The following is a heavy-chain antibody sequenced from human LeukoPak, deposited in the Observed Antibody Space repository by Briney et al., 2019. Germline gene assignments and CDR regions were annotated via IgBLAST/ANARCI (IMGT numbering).Heavy chain of an antibody. CDR2: IIPIFGTA. J-gene: IGHJ4*02. V-gene: IGHV1-69*13. Sequence: SVKVSCKASGGTFGSYAFSWVRQAPGQGLEWMGGIIPIFGTANYAQKFQGRVTITADESTSTAYMELSSLRSEDTAVYYCARVTGSSTSPPNYWGQGTLVTVSS. D-gene: IGHD2-2*01. CDR1: GGTFGSYA. CDR3: ARVTGSSTSPPNY.